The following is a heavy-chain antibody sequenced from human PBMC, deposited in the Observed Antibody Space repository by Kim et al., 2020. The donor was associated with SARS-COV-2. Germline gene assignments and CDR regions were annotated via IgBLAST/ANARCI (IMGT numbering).Heavy chain of an antibody. CDR3: ARDRIESGAQLAATIYYYYGMDV. D-gene: IGHD2-15*01. J-gene: IGHJ6*02. Sequence: SVKVSCKASGGTFSSYAISWVRQAPGQGLEWMGGIIPIFGTANYAQKFQGRVTITADESTSTAYMELSSLRSEDTAVYYCARDRIESGAQLAATIYYYYGMDVWGQGTTVTVSS. CDR1: GGTFSSYA. V-gene: IGHV1-69*13. CDR2: IIPIFGTA.